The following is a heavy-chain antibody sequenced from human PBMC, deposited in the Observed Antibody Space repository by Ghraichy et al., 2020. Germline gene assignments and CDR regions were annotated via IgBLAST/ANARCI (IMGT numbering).Heavy chain of an antibody. V-gene: IGHV2-5*01. J-gene: IGHJ4*02. CDR2: IYWNDDK. Sequence: SGPTLVKPTQTLTLTCTFSGFSLSTSGVGVGWIRQPPGKALEWLALIYWNDDKRYSPSLMSRLTITKDTSKNQVVITMTNMDPVDTATYYCAHLYYFDSSGYYFLDYYFDYWGQGTLVTVSS. CDR1: GFSLSTSGVG. D-gene: IGHD3-22*01. CDR3: AHLYYFDSSGYYFLDYYFDY.